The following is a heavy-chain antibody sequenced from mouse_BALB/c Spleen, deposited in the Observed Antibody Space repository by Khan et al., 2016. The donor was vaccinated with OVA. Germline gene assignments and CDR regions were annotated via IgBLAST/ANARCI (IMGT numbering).Heavy chain of an antibody. Sequence: EVELVESGGGLVQPGGSRKLSCAASGFTFSGFGMHWVRQAPEKGLEWVAYISSGSSTIYYADTVKGRFTISSDNPKNTLFLQMASLRSEDTAMYYCARTGDYYFDYWGQGTTLTVSS. CDR3: ARTGDYYFDY. D-gene: IGHD2-13*01. J-gene: IGHJ2*01. V-gene: IGHV5-17*02. CDR2: ISSGSSTI. CDR1: GFTFSGFG.